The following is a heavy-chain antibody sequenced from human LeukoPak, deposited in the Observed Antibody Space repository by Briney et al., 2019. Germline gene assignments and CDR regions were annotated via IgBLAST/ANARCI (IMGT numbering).Heavy chain of an antibody. CDR2: IYYSGST. D-gene: IGHD2-15*01. J-gene: IGHJ4*02. V-gene: IGHV4-59*08. CDR1: GGSISSYY. Sequence: SSETLSLTCTVSGGSISSYYWSWIRQPPGKGLEWIGYIYYSGSTNYNPSLKSRVTISVDTSKNQFSLKLSSVTAADTAVYYCARTRGSCSGGSCYPFDDWGQGTLVTVSS. CDR3: ARTRGSCSGGSCYPFDD.